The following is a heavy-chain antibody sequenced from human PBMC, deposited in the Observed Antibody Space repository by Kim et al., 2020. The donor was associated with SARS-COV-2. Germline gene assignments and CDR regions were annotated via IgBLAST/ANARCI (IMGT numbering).Heavy chain of an antibody. J-gene: IGHJ3*02. CDR2: INAGNGKT. Sequence: ASVKVSCKASGYTFTSYAMHWVRQAPGQRLEWMGWINAGNGKTKYSQKFQGRVTITRDTSASTAYMELSSLRSEDTAVYYCARDHVLRYFDWLLFGAFDIWGQGTMVTVSS. CDR1: GYTFTSYA. CDR3: ARDHVLRYFDWLLFGAFDI. D-gene: IGHD3-9*01. V-gene: IGHV1-3*01.